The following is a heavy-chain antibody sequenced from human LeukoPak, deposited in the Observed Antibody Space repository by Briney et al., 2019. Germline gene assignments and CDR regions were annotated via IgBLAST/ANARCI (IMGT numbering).Heavy chain of an antibody. Sequence: GKSLRLSCVVSDFTLSSHGMHWVRQAPGKGLEWVAVISSDGGKKSYADSVKGRFTISRDNFKNTLYLQMDSLRVEDTAIYYCARDRAWDYLDSWDQGPLVTVSS. CDR2: ISSDGGKK. V-gene: IGHV3-30*03. CDR1: DFTLSSHG. J-gene: IGHJ4*02. CDR3: ARDRAWDYLDS. D-gene: IGHD1-26*01.